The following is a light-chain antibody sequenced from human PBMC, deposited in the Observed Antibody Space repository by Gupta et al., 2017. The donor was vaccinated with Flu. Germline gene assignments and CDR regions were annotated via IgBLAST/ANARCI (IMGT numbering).Light chain of an antibody. CDR3: QQRSNWHPGS. CDR1: QGGSSY. V-gene: IGKV3D-11*01. Sequence: EIVLTQSPATLSLSPGERATLSCRASQGGSSYLAWYQQKPGQAPRLLIYDASNRATGTPARFSGSGPGTDFTLTISSLEPEDFAVYYCQQRSNWHPGSFGQGTKLEIK. CDR2: DAS. J-gene: IGKJ2*03.